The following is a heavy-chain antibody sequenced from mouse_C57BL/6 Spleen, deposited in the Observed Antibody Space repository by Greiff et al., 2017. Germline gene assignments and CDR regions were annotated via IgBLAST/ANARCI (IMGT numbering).Heavy chain of an antibody. CDR3: ARGGRSLAY. CDR1: GYTFTSYW. CDR2: IDPSDSYT. V-gene: IGHV1-69*01. D-gene: IGHD1-1*01. Sequence: VQLVESGAELVMPGASVKLSCKASGYTFTSYWMHWVKQRPGQGLEWIGEIDPSDSYTNYNQKFKGKSTLTVDKSSSTAYMQLSSLTSEDSAVYYCARGGRSLAYWGQGTLVTVSA. J-gene: IGHJ3*01.